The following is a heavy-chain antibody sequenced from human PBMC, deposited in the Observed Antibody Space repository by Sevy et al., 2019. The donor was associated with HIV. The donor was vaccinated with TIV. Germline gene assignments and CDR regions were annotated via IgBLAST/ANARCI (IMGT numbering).Heavy chain of an antibody. D-gene: IGHD3-22*01. CDR3: TRDFAHYYDSSGYYEW. CDR1: GFTFGDYA. CDR2: IRSKAYGGTT. V-gene: IGHV3-49*03. Sequence: GGCLRLSCTASGFTFGDYAMSWFRQGPGKGLEWLGFIRSKAYGGTTEYAASVKGRFTISRDDSKSIAYLQMHSLKIEDTAVYPCTRDFAHYYDSSGYYEWWGQGTLVTVSS. J-gene: IGHJ4*02.